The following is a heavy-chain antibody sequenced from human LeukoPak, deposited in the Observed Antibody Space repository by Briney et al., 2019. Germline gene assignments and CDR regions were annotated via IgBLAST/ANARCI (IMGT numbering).Heavy chain of an antibody. D-gene: IGHD1-14*01. CDR1: SDSISIYY. CDR3: ARYKGGHRYDAFDI. J-gene: IGHJ3*02. Sequence: PSETLSLTCTVSSDSISIYYWSWIRQPAGKGLEWIGRISTRGGTNYNPSLKSRVFMSVDTSKNQFSLKLRSVTAADTAVYYCARYKGGHRYDAFDIWGQGTMVTVSS. V-gene: IGHV4-4*07. CDR2: ISTRGGT.